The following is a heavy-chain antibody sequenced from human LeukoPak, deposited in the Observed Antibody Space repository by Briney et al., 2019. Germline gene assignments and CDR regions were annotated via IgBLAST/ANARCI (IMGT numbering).Heavy chain of an antibody. CDR2: IRSSGGGDST. D-gene: IGHD2/OR15-2a*01. Sequence: GGSLRLSCAASGFTFSTYAMNWVRQAPGKGLEWVSVIRSSGGGDSTYYADSVKGRFTISRDNSKNTLYLQMNSLRAEDTAVYYCAKDGTSYYYIYYWGQGTLVTVSS. CDR1: GFTFSTYA. J-gene: IGHJ4*02. V-gene: IGHV3-23*01. CDR3: AKDGTSYYYIYY.